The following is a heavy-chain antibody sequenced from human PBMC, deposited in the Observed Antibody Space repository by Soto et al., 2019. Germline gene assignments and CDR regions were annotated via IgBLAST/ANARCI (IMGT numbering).Heavy chain of an antibody. D-gene: IGHD2-15*01. CDR3: AKEYCSGGSCYPDY. CDR1: GFTFSSYG. CDR2: ISYDGSNK. V-gene: IGHV3-30*18. J-gene: IGHJ4*02. Sequence: QVQLVESGGGVVQPGRSLRLSCAASGFTFSSYGMHWVRQAPGKGLEWVAVISYDGSNKYYADSVKGRFTISRDNSKNTLYLQMNSLRAEDTAVYYCAKEYCSGGSCYPDYWGQGTLVTVSS.